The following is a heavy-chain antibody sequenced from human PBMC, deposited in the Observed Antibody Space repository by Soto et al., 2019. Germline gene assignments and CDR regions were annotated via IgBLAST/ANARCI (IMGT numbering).Heavy chain of an antibody. Sequence: GGSLRLSCAASGFTFSSYGMHWVRQAPGKGLEWVAVISYDGSNKYYADSVKGRFTISRDNSKNTLYLQMNSLRAEDTAVYYCAKDNYYDSSGHYPDWGQGTLVTVSS. V-gene: IGHV3-30*18. CDR3: AKDNYYDSSGHYPD. CDR1: GFTFSSYG. D-gene: IGHD3-22*01. J-gene: IGHJ4*02. CDR2: ISYDGSNK.